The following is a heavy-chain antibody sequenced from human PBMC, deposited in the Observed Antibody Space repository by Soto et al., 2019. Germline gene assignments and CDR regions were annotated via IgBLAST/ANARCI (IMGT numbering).Heavy chain of an antibody. CDR1: GGSISSYY. Sequence: QVQLQESGPGLVKPSETLSLTCTVSGGSISSYYWSWIRQPPGKRLEWIGYIYYSGSTNYNPSLKSRVTISVDTSKNQFSLELRSVTAADTAVYYCARDSVGSGYDWGQGTLVTASS. CDR2: IYYSGST. J-gene: IGHJ4*02. CDR3: ARDSVGSGYD. V-gene: IGHV4-59*01. D-gene: IGHD5-12*01.